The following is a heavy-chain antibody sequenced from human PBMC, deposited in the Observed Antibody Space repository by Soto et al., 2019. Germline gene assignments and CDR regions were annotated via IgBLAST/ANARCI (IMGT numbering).Heavy chain of an antibody. CDR2: ISGSGGST. CDR3: AKDLRGVIINRGY. J-gene: IGHJ4*02. Sequence: LGGSLRLSCAASGFTFSSYAMSWVRQAPGKGLEWVSAISGSGGSTYYADSVKGRFTISRDNSKNTLYLQMNSLRAEDTAVYYCAKDLRGVIINRGYWGQGTLVTVSS. D-gene: IGHD3-10*01. V-gene: IGHV3-23*01. CDR1: GFTFSSYA.